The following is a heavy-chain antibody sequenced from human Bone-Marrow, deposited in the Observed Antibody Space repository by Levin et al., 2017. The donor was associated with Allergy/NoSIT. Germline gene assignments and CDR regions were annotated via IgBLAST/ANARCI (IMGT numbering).Heavy chain of an antibody. V-gene: IGHV3-21*01. CDR2: ITSSGSDM. Sequence: GGSLRLSCVASGFTFSAYTMNWVRQAPGKGLEWVSSITSSGSDMYYADSVKGRFTISRDNDENSVYLQMNSLRAEDTAVYYCARSSTDYWGPGTLVTVSS. J-gene: IGHJ4*02. CDR1: GFTFSAYT. CDR3: ARSSTDY. D-gene: IGHD2-2*01.